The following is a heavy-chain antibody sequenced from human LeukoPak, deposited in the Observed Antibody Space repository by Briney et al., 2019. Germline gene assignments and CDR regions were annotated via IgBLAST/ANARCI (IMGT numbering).Heavy chain of an antibody. CDR2: ISSSSSYI. D-gene: IGHD2-8*01. V-gene: IGHV3-21*01. Sequence: GGSLRLSCAASGFTVSNNYMSWVRQAPGKGLEWVSSISSSSSYIYYADSVKGRFTISRDNAKNSLYLQMNSLRAEDTAVYCCAGDEIYCTNGVCYPPNWFDPWGQGTLVTVSS. CDR3: AGDEIYCTNGVCYPPNWFDP. J-gene: IGHJ5*02. CDR1: GFTVSNNY.